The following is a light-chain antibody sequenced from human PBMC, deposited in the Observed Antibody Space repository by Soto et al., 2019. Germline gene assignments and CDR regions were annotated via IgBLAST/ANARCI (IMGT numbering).Light chain of an antibody. CDR1: QSISSW. J-gene: IGKJ1*01. CDR3: QQYNSYSRT. CDR2: DAS. Sequence: DIQMTQSPSTLSASVGDRVTITCRASQSISSWLAWYQQKPGKAPKLLIYDASSLDSGVPSRFSGSGSGTEFTLTISSLQPDDFATYYCQQYNSYSRTCGQGTKVDIK. V-gene: IGKV1-5*01.